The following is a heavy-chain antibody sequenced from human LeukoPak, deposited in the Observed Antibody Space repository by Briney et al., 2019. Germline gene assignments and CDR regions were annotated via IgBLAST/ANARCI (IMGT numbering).Heavy chain of an antibody. CDR3: ARGWRFGELLSPFDY. J-gene: IGHJ4*02. Sequence: GGSLRLSWAASGFTFGSYGMHWVRQAPGKGLEWVAVISYDGSNKYYADSVKGRFTISRDNSKNTLYLQMNSLRAEDTAVYYCARGWRFGELLSPFDYWGQGTLVTVSS. CDR2: ISYDGSNK. D-gene: IGHD3-10*01. CDR1: GFTFGSYG. V-gene: IGHV3-30*19.